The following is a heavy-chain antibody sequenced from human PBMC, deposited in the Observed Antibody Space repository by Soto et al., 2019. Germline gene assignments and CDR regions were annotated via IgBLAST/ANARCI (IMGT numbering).Heavy chain of an antibody. V-gene: IGHV3-11*01. CDR2: ISSSGDTI. D-gene: IGHD3-10*01. CDR1: GVTFSDYY. J-gene: IGHJ4*02. CDR3: ASGSSPFTY. Sequence: QVQLMESGGGLVKPGGSLRLSCAASGVTFSDYYMSWIRQAPGKGLEWLSYISSSGDTIYYADSVKGRFTISRDDAKNSVYLQMNSLKPEDTAVYYCASGSSPFTYWGQGSLVTVSS.